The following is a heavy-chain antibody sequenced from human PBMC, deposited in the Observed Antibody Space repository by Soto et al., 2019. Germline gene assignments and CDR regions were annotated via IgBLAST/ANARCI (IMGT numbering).Heavy chain of an antibody. D-gene: IGHD6-25*01. CDR1: GFIFSSHW. CDR3: ARLYGSVSTFDS. V-gene: IGHV3-7*01. CDR2: IKRDGSDK. J-gene: IGHJ5*01. Sequence: PVGSLRLSCGTSGFIFSSHWMTWVRQAPGKGLEWVADIKRDGSDKHYVDSVKGRFTISRDNAEHSLYLQMSSLRAEDTAVYYCARLYGSVSTFDSWGQGTLVTVSS.